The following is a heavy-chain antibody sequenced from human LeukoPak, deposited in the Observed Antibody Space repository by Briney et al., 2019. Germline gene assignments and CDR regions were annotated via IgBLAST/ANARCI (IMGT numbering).Heavy chain of an antibody. V-gene: IGHV3-33*05. D-gene: IGHD3-22*01. CDR3: ARGNYDSSGYWAYYFDY. J-gene: IGHJ4*02. CDR2: ISYDGSNK. Sequence: GGSLRLSCAASGFTFSDYAMHWVRQAPGKGLEWVAVISYDGSNKYYADSVKGRFTISRDNAKNSLYLQMNSLRAENTAVYYCARGNYDSSGYWAYYFDYWGQGTLVTVSS. CDR1: GFTFSDYA.